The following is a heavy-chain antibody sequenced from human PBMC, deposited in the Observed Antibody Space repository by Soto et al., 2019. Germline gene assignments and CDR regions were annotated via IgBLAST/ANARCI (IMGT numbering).Heavy chain of an antibody. CDR3: ARDNVGYSGYDTSNWFDP. CDR2: INPNSGGT. Sequence: GASVKVSCKASGYTFTGYYMHWVRQAPGQGLEWMGWINPNSGGTNYAQKFQGWVTMTRDTSISTAYMELSRLRSDDTAVYYCARDNVGYSGYDTSNWFDPWGQGTLVTVSS. J-gene: IGHJ5*02. D-gene: IGHD5-12*01. V-gene: IGHV1-2*04. CDR1: GYTFTGYY.